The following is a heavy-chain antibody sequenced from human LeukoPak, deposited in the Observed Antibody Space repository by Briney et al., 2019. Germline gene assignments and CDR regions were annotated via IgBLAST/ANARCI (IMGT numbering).Heavy chain of an antibody. CDR3: TTDLNPRFYYYDSSGSPPGD. J-gene: IGHJ4*02. D-gene: IGHD3-22*01. CDR2: IKSKTDGGTT. V-gene: IGHV3-15*01. Sequence: GGSLRLSCAASGFTFSNAWMSWVRQAPGKGLEWVGRIKSKTDGGTTDYAAPVKGRFTISRDDSKNTLYLQMNSLKTEDTAVYYCTTDLNPRFYYYDSSGSPPGDWGQGTLVTVSS. CDR1: GFTFSNAW.